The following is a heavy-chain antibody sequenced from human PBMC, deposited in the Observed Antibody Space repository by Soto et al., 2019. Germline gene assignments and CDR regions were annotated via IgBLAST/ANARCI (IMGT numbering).Heavy chain of an antibody. Sequence: VQLVQSGAEVKKPGSSVKVSCKASGGTFSSYAISWVRQAPGQGLEWMGGLIPICGTANYAQKFQGRVTITAGESTSTAYMELSSLRSEDTAVYYCARVFSSSIYYYYGMDVWGQGTTVTVPS. J-gene: IGHJ6*02. CDR3: ARVFSSSIYYYYGMDV. D-gene: IGHD6-13*01. V-gene: IGHV1-69*01. CDR1: GGTFSSYA. CDR2: LIPICGTA.